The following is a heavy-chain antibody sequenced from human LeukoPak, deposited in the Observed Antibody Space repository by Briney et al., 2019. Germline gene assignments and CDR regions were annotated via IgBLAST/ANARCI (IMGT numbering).Heavy chain of an antibody. CDR2: IYTSGTT. V-gene: IGHV4-4*07. Sequence: PSETLSLTCTVSGGSISGYYWSWIRQSAGKGLEWVGRIYTSGTTYYNPSLKSRVTMSVDTSKNQFSLKLSSVTAADTAVYYCAINSWNNYYYFDYWGQGTLVTVSS. CDR1: GGSISGYY. D-gene: IGHD3-3*01. CDR3: AINSWNNYYYFDY. J-gene: IGHJ4*02.